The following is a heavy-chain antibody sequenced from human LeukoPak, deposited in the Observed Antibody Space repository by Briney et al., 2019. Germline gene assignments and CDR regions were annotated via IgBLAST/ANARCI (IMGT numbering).Heavy chain of an antibody. J-gene: IGHJ4*02. V-gene: IGHV3-23*05. D-gene: IGHD3-22*01. CDR2: VHGSGSST. CDR3: ARGADSSGSHLYYFDC. Sequence: PGGSLRLSCAASGFTFSSFTMNWVRQAPGKGLEWVSVVHGSGSSTYYADSVKGRFTISRDNSKNMLYLQMNSLRAEDTAVYYCARGADSSGSHLYYFDCWGQGTLVTVSS. CDR1: GFTFSSFT.